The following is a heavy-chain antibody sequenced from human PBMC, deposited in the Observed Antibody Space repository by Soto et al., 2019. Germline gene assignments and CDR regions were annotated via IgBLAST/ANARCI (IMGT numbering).Heavy chain of an antibody. CDR1: GFTFSSYA. CDR2: ISYDGSNK. CDR3: ARDSLTYSSGWYGPFDY. V-gene: IGHV3-30-3*01. D-gene: IGHD6-19*01. J-gene: IGHJ4*02. Sequence: QVQLVESGGGVVQPGRSLRLSCAASGFTFSSYAMHWVRQAPGKGLEWVAVISYDGSNKYYADSVKGRFTISRDNSKNTLYLQMNSLRAEDTAVYYCARDSLTYSSGWYGPFDYWGQGTLVTVSS.